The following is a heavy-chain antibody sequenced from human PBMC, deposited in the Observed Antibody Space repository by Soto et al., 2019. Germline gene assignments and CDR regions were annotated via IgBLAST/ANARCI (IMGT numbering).Heavy chain of an antibody. V-gene: IGHV1-69*02. D-gene: IGHD4-17*01. CDR1: GGTFSSYT. CDR2: IIPILGIA. CDR3: ARDYGDYVGPTDY. J-gene: IGHJ4*02. Sequence: QVQLVQSGAEVKKPGSSVKVSCKASGGTFSSYTISWVRQAPGQGLEWMGRIIPILGIANYAQEFQGRVTITADKSTSTAYMELSSLRSEDTAVYYCARDYGDYVGPTDYWGQGTLVTVSS.